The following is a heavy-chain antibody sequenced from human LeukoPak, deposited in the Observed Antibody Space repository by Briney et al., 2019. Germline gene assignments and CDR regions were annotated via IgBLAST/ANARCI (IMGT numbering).Heavy chain of an antibody. J-gene: IGHJ4*02. D-gene: IGHD2/OR15-2a*01. V-gene: IGHV3-23*01. Sequence: GGSLRLSCAASGFTFSTYAMNWVRQAPGKGLEWVSVIVGNGGGIHYADSVKGRSTISRDNAKNTLYLQMNSLRAEDSAVYYCAKDRIPDGKYSIDFWGQGTPVTVSS. CDR3: AKDRIPDGKYSIDF. CDR1: GFTFSTYA. CDR2: IVGNGGGI.